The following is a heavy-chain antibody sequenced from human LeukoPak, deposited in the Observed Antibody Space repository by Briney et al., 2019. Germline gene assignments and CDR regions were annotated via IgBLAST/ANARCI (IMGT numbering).Heavy chain of an antibody. CDR2: IYYSGST. Sequence: SETLSLTCTVSGGSISNIYSYWGWIRQPPGKGLEWIGYIYYSGSTYYTPSLKNRVTISVATSKNQFSLRLSSVTAVDTAVYYCARGGGGYSWYFDLWGRGTLVTVSS. CDR3: ARGGGGYSWYFDL. CDR1: GGSISNIYSY. D-gene: IGHD5-12*01. J-gene: IGHJ2*01. V-gene: IGHV4-31*03.